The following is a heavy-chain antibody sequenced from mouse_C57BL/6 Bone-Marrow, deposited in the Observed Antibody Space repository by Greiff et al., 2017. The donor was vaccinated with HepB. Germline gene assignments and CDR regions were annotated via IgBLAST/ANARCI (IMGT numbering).Heavy chain of an antibody. D-gene: IGHD2-3*01. J-gene: IGHJ2*01. CDR1: GYSITSGYY. CDR3: ARDGGYYDY. Sequence: DVKLQESGPGLVKPSQSLSLTCSVTGYSITSGYYWNWIRQFPGNKLEWMGYISYDGSNNYNPSLKNRISITRDTSKNQFFLKLNSVTTEDTATYYCARDGGYYDYWGQGTTLTVSS. V-gene: IGHV3-6*01. CDR2: ISYDGSN.